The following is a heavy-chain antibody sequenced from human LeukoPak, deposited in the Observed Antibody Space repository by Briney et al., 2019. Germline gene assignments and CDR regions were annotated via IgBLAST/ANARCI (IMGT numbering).Heavy chain of an antibody. V-gene: IGHV4-59*01. D-gene: IGHD5-24*01. CDR2: IYYSGST. CDR3: ARYGDHRANRDGYNPPADAFDI. CDR1: GGSISSYY. Sequence: PSETLSLTCTVSGGSISSYYWSWIRQPPGKGLEWIGYIYYSGSTNYNPSLKSRVTISVDTSKNQFSLKLSSVTAADTAVYYCARYGDHRANRDGYNPPADAFDIWGQGTMVTVSS. J-gene: IGHJ3*02.